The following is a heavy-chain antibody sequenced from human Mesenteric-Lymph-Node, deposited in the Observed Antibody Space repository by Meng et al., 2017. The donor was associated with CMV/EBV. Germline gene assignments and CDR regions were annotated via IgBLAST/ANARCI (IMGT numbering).Heavy chain of an antibody. CDR3: ASTSKYSGSYN. Sequence: GESLKISCAASGFTFDTYAMSWVRQAPGKGLQWVSTISGSGDDTYYADSVEGRFTISRDNSKSTLYLQMNSLRAEDTAIYYCASTSKYSGSYNWGQGTLVTVSS. J-gene: IGHJ4*02. V-gene: IGHV3-23*01. D-gene: IGHD1-26*01. CDR1: GFTFDTYA. CDR2: ISGSGDDT.